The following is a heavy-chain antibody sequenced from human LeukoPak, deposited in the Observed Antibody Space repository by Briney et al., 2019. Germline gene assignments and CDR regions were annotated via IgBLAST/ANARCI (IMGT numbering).Heavy chain of an antibody. D-gene: IGHD4-17*01. V-gene: IGHV4-38-2*02. CDR1: GYSISSGDY. Sequence: SETLSLTCTVSGYSISSGDYWGWIRQPPGKGLEWIGSIYHSGRTYYNPSLKSRVTISVDTSKNQVSLILTSVTAADTAVYYCARDRFPLGEIWFDPWGQGTLVTVSS. CDR3: ARDRFPLGEIWFDP. J-gene: IGHJ5*02. CDR2: IYHSGRT.